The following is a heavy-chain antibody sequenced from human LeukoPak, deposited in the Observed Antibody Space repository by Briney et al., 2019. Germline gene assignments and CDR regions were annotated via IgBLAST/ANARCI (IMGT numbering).Heavy chain of an antibody. CDR3: ARDNYDSSGPYYFDY. CDR1: GFTFSSYG. D-gene: IGHD3-22*01. V-gene: IGHV3-30*02. CDR2: IRYDGSNK. Sequence: GGSLRLSCAASGFTFSSYGMHWVRQAPGKGLEWVAFIRYDGSNKYYADSVKGRFTISRDNSKNTLYLQMNSLRAEDTAVYYCARDNYDSSGPYYFDYWGQGTLVTVSS. J-gene: IGHJ4*02.